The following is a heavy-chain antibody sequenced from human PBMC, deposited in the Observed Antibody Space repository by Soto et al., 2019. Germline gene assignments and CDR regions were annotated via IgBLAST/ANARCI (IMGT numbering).Heavy chain of an antibody. V-gene: IGHV1-24*01. CDR3: ARDRVRGYSYGSLYYYYSGMDV. Sequence: ASVKVSCKVSGYTLTELSMHWVRQAPGKGLEWMGGFDPEDGETIYAQKFQGRVTMTGDTSTGTAYMELSRLRSDDTAVYYCARDRVRGYSYGSLYYYYSGMDVWGQGTTVTVSS. CDR2: FDPEDGET. CDR1: GYTLTELS. J-gene: IGHJ6*02. D-gene: IGHD5-18*01.